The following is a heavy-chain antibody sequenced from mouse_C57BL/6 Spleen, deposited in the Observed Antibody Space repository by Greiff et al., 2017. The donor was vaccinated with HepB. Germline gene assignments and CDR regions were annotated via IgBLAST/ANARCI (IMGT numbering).Heavy chain of an antibody. Sequence: VQLQQSGAELVKPGASVKMSCKASGYTFTSYWITWVKQRPGQGLEWIGDIYPGSGSTNYNEKFKSKATLTVDTSSSTAYMQLSSLTSEDSAVYYCARGAFTTGGATSVREGDFDYWGQGTTLTVSS. CDR3: ARGAFTTGGATSVREGDFDY. CDR1: GYTFTSYW. CDR2: IYPGSGST. D-gene: IGHD1-1*01. J-gene: IGHJ2*01. V-gene: IGHV1-55*01.